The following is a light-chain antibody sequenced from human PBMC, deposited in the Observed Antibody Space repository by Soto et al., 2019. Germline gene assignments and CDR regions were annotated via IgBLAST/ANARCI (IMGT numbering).Light chain of an antibody. CDR1: QSISSW. V-gene: IGKV1-5*03. Sequence: DIQMTQSPSILSASVGDRVTITCRASQSISSWLAWYQQKPGKAPNLLIHKASHLESGVPSRFRGGGSGTDFTLTISNLQPEDFATFYCQRSFSRPMYTFGQGTKVDIK. J-gene: IGKJ2*01. CDR2: KAS. CDR3: QRSFSRPMYT.